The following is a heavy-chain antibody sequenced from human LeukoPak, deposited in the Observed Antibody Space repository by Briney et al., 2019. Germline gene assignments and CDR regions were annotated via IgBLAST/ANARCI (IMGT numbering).Heavy chain of an antibody. V-gene: IGHV3-23*01. J-gene: IGHJ4*02. D-gene: IGHD2/OR15-2a*01. Sequence: GGSLRLSCATSGFSFSSYAMSWVRQAPGKGLEWVSVMSSSDDGRYYAASVRGRFTISRDNSKNTLYLQMNSLRAEDTAVYYCAKDLATYYAPDYWGQGTLVTVSS. CDR2: MSSSDDGR. CDR1: GFSFSSYA. CDR3: AKDLATYYAPDY.